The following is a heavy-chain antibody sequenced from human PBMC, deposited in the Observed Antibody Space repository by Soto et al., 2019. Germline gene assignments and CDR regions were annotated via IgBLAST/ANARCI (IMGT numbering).Heavy chain of an antibody. CDR1: CYSFTNYG. V-gene: IGHV1-18*01. D-gene: IGHD1-26*01. CDR2: ISGYNGDT. J-gene: IGHJ4*02. CDR3: ARAARDFSGSYSIY. Sequence: GXSVKVSFKDSCYSFTNYGITWVRRAPGQGLEWMGWISGYNGDTNYLQNLQGRVTVTKDTSTNTAYMELKSLRSDDTAVYYCARAARDFSGSYSIYWGQGTAVTVSS.